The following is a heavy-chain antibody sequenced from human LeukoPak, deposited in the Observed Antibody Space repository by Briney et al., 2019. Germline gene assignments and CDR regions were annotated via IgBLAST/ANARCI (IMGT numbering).Heavy chain of an antibody. CDR3: ARPFSGSYSDAFDL. V-gene: IGHV4-31*03. J-gene: IGHJ3*01. Sequence: SQTLSLTCTVSGGSISSGGYYWSWIRQHPGKGLEWIGYIYYSGSTYYNPSLKSRVTISVDTSKNQFSLKLSSVTAAYTAVYYCARPFSGSYSDAFDLWGQGTMVTVSS. CDR1: GGSISSGGYY. CDR2: IYYSGST. D-gene: IGHD1-26*01.